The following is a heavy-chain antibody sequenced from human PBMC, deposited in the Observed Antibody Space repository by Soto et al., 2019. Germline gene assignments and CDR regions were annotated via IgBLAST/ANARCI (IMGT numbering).Heavy chain of an antibody. CDR3: AREGSWYYGMDV. D-gene: IGHD6-13*01. CDR2: MNPNSGNT. CDR1: GYTFTSYG. J-gene: IGHJ6*02. Sequence: ASVKVSCKASGYTFTSYGITWVRQAPGQGLEWMGWMNPNSGNTGYAQKFQGRVTMTRNTSISTAYMELSSLRSEDTAVYYCAREGSWYYGMDVWGQGTTVTVSS. V-gene: IGHV1-8*02.